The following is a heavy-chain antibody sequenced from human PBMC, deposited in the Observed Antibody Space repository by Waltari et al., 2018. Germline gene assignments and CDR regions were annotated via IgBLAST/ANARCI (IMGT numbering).Heavy chain of an antibody. CDR3: ARVPAMRTFIPEY. CDR1: GFIFGDDY. CDR2: ISSTGRIT. J-gene: IGHJ4*02. Sequence: QVQLVESGGGLVKPGGSLRLSCEASGFIFGDDYVAWIRQAPGKGLEWVSYISSTGRITYYADSVKGRFTISRDNAKNSLFLQMYSLRDEDTAIYYCARVPAMRTFIPEYWGQGTLVTVSS. D-gene: IGHD2-21*01. V-gene: IGHV3-11*01.